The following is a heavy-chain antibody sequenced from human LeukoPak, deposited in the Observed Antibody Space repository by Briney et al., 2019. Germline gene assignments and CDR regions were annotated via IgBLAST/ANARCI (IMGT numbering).Heavy chain of an antibody. D-gene: IGHD1-26*01. CDR1: GVSISSYY. V-gene: IGHV4-59*08. J-gene: IGHJ4*02. CDR2: IFYSGNT. CDR3: ARLAAISGSDYPDD. Sequence: SETLSLTCTVSGVSISSYYWSWLRQPPGKGLEWIGYIFYSGNTIYNPSLRSRVTISADTSKNHFSLRLRSVTAADTAVYYCARLAAISGSDYPDDWGQGTLVTVSS.